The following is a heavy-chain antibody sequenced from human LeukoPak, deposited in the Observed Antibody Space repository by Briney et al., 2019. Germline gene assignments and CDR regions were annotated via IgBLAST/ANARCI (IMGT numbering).Heavy chain of an antibody. CDR1: GFIFSSYS. CDR2: IGLASGFT. J-gene: IGHJ4*02. CDR3: ARDHNWAFGY. V-gene: IGHV3-21*05. D-gene: IGHD1-20*01. Sequence: GSLRLSLAASGFIFSSYSMNWVRQAPGRGLEWISYIGLASGFTSYAGSVKGRFTISSDTARNSLYLHMHSLRAEDTAVYYCARDHNWAFGYWGQGALVTVSS.